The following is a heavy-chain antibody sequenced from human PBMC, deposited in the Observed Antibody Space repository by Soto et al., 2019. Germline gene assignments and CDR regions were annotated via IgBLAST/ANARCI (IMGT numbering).Heavy chain of an antibody. D-gene: IGHD6-19*01. CDR3: VKDEGIAVAGTLEY. Sequence: QVQLVESGGGVVQPGRSLRLSCAASGFTFSSYGMHWVRQAPGKGLEWVAVISYDGSNKYYADSVKGRFTISRDNSKNTLYLQMNSLRAEDTAVYYCVKDEGIAVAGTLEYWGQGTLVTVSS. CDR2: ISYDGSNK. CDR1: GFTFSSYG. J-gene: IGHJ4*02. V-gene: IGHV3-30*18.